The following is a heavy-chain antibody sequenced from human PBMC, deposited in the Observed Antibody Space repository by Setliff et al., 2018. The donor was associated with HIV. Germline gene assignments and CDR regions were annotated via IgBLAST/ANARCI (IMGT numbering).Heavy chain of an antibody. Sequence: SVKVSCKISGYTLTEVSMHWVRQAPGQGLEWMGGIIPIFGAAKYAQKFQGRVTITADESTSIAYMELSSLRSEDTAVYYCARARGNTYYYYYMDVWGKGTTVTVSS. D-gene: IGHD4-4*01. CDR1: GYTLTEVS. J-gene: IGHJ6*03. CDR3: ARARGNTYYYYYMDV. V-gene: IGHV1-69*13. CDR2: IIPIFGAA.